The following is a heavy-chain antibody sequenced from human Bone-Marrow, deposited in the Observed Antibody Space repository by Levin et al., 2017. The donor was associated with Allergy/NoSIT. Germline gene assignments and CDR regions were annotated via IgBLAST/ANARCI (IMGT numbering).Heavy chain of an antibody. Sequence: ASVKVSCAASGFIFSTYWMSWVRQAPGKGLEWVATIKQDGNEIYYLDSVKGRFTISRDNAKNSLSLQMNGLRVEDTAVYYCARLEVETAEGAFDIWGQGTMVTVSS. V-gene: IGHV3-7*01. CDR3: ARLEVETAEGAFDI. CDR1: GFIFSTYW. D-gene: IGHD5-18*01. CDR2: IKQDGNEI. J-gene: IGHJ3*02.